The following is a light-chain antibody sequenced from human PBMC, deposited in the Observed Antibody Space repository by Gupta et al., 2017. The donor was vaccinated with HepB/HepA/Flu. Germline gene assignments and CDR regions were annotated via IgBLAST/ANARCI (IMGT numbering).Light chain of an antibody. CDR3: QQRINSPLT. Sequence: IVLIPYPATPSLFPGETATLSCSASQSISRYLAWYQQRPGQAPRLLIYDASNRATGIPARFSGSGSGTDFTLTISSLEPEDFAVYYCQQRINSPLTFGQGTKVEIK. CDR2: DAS. CDR1: QSISRY. V-gene: IGKV3-11*01. J-gene: IGKJ4*01.